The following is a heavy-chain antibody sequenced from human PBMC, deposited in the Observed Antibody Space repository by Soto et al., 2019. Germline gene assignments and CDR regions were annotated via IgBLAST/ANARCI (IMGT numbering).Heavy chain of an antibody. CDR2: ISWNSGSI. CDR3: AKAWANWGSPYYYYGMDV. V-gene: IGHV3-9*01. Sequence: DVQLVESGGGLVQPGRSLRLSCAASGFTFDDYAMHWVRQAPGKGLEWVSGISWNSGSIGYADSVKGRFTISRDNAKNSLYLQMNSLRAEDTALYYCAKAWANWGSPYYYYGMDVWGQGTTVTVSS. D-gene: IGHD7-27*01. CDR1: GFTFDDYA. J-gene: IGHJ6*02.